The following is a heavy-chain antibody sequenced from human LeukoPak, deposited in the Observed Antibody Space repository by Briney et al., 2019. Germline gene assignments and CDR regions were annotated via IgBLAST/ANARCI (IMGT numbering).Heavy chain of an antibody. Sequence: ASVKVSCKASGYSFGSYGISWVRQAPGQGLEWMGWISAYNDNTDYAQKFQGRVTMTTDTSTSTAYMELRSLRSNDTAMYYCARDDVLPAPNWLRPFDYWGQGTLVTVSS. D-gene: IGHD5-12*01. CDR2: ISAYNDNT. CDR1: GYSFGSYG. CDR3: ARDDVLPAPNWLRPFDY. V-gene: IGHV1-18*04. J-gene: IGHJ4*02.